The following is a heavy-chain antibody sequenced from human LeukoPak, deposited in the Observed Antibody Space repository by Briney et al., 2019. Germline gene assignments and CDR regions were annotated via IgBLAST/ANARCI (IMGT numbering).Heavy chain of an antibody. CDR2: ISTSGTYI. CDR1: GFSFSDYF. J-gene: IGHJ5*02. V-gene: IGHV3-21*01. Sequence: GGSLRLSCAVSGFSFSDYFMHWVRHAPGKGPEWVSSISTSGTYIHYADSVKGRFTISRANAKDSLFLQMDSLRAEDTAVYYCARDFAFSYPWGQGTLVTVSS. CDR3: ARDFAFSYP.